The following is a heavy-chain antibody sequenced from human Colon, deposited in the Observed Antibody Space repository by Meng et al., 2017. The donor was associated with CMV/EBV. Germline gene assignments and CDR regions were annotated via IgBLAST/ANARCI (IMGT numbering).Heavy chain of an antibody. Sequence: ASVKVSCKASGYTFTSYGISWVRQAPGQGLEWMGWISAYNGNTNYAQKLQGRVTMTRDTSINTAHLDLSGLRSDDTAVYYCARGADIVVVPVVIGIDYWGQGTLVTVSS. CDR2: ISAYNGNT. J-gene: IGHJ4*02. CDR3: ARGADIVVVPVVIGIDY. CDR1: GYTFTSYG. V-gene: IGHV1-18*01. D-gene: IGHD2-2*01.